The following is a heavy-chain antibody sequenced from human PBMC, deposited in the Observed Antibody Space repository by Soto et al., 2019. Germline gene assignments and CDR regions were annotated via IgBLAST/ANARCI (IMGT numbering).Heavy chain of an antibody. Sequence: ASVKVSCKASGYTFTSYAMHWVRQAPGQRLEWMGWINAGNGNTKYSQKFQGRVTITRDTSASTAYMELSSLRSEDTAVYYCAGGCSSTSCYPPAVAGTDFDYWGQGTLVTVSS. CDR2: INAGNGNT. D-gene: IGHD2-2*01. V-gene: IGHV1-3*01. J-gene: IGHJ4*02. CDR3: AGGCSSTSCYPPAVAGTDFDY. CDR1: GYTFTSYA.